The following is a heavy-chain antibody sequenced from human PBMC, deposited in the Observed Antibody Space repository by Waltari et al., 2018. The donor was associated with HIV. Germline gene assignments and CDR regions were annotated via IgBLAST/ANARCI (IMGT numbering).Heavy chain of an antibody. CDR2: INPGNSDT. CDR3: VVGPHYFDGPEGRGRLDYFQN. D-gene: IGHD3-9*01. V-gene: IGHV5-51*01. J-gene: IGHJ1*01. CDR1: GYKFNTYW. Sequence: EVQLVQSRKEIKKPGASLKIPCKGSGYKFNTYWIGWVRQMPGKGLEWMGIINPGNSDTRYSLSSQGQVTISADTSVTTAYLHWRSLKASDTAKYYCVVGPHYFDGPEGRGRLDYFQNWGQGTLVTVSS.